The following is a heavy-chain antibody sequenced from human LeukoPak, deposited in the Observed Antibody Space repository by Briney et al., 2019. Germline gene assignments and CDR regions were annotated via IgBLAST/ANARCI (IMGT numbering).Heavy chain of an antibody. J-gene: IGHJ5*02. CDR1: GGSISIYY. D-gene: IGHD6-13*01. Sequence: SETLSLTCTVSGGSISIYYWSWIRQPPGKGLEWIGYIYYSGSTNYNPSLKSRVTISVDTSKNQFSLKLSSVTAADTAVYYCARAGEQQLVGWFDPWGQGTLVTVSS. CDR2: IYYSGST. V-gene: IGHV4-59*01. CDR3: ARAGEQQLVGWFDP.